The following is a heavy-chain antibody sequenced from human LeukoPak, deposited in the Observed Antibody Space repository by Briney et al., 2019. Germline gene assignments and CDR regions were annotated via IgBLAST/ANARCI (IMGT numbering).Heavy chain of an antibody. CDR2: IYYSGST. V-gene: IGHV4-59*12. CDR1: GGSISSYY. CDR3: ARGQATVTIDY. D-gene: IGHD4-17*01. Sequence: SETLSLTCTVSGGSISSYYWSWIRQPPGKGLEWIGSIYYSGSTYYNPSLKSRVTISVDTSKNQFSLKLSSVTAADTAVYYCARGQATVTIDYWGQGTLVTVSS. J-gene: IGHJ4*02.